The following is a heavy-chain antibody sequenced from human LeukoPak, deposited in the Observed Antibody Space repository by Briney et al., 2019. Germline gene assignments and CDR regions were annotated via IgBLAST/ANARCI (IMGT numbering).Heavy chain of an antibody. CDR2: INPSGGST. D-gene: IGHD3-22*01. V-gene: IGHV1-46*01. CDR1: GYTFTIYY. J-gene: IGHJ6*03. Sequence: ASVKVSCKASGYTFTIYYIHWVRQAPGQGLEWMGLINPSGGSTNYAQKFQGRVTMTRDTSTSTVYMELSSLRAEDTAVYYCAKGLRYYYDIDPYYYYMDVWGKGTTVTISS. CDR3: AKGLRYYYDIDPYYYYMDV.